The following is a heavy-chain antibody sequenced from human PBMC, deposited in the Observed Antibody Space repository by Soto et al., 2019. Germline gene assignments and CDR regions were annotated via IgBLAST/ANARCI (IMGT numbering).Heavy chain of an antibody. CDR3: ARERPDGSRLDP. CDR2: IYYSGST. Sequence: SETLSLTCTVSGGSISRGDYYWSWIRQPPGKGLEWIGYIYYSGSTYYNPSLKSRVTISVDTSKNQFSLRLSSGTAADTAVYYCARERPDGSRLDPWGQGTLVTVS. CDR1: GGSISRGDYY. D-gene: IGHD6-13*01. V-gene: IGHV4-30-4*01. J-gene: IGHJ5*02.